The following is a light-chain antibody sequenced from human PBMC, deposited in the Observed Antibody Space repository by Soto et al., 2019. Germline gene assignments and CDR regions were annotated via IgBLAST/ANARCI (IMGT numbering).Light chain of an antibody. J-gene: IGLJ2*01. Sequence: QSVLTQPPSASGSPGQSVTISCTGTSSDVGGYNYVSWYQQHPGKAPKLMIYDVNKRPSGVPDRFSGSKSGTTASLTVSGLQAENEADYYCSSDAGSSVVFGGGTKVTVL. V-gene: IGLV2-8*01. CDR2: DVN. CDR3: SSDAGSSVV. CDR1: SSDVGGYNY.